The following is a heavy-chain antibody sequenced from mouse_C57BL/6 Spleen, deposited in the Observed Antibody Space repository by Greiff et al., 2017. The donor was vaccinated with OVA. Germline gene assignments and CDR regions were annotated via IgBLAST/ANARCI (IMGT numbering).Heavy chain of an antibody. J-gene: IGHJ3*01. CDR3: ARPYYDYDEGFAY. CDR1: GFTFSDYG. D-gene: IGHD2-4*01. V-gene: IGHV5-15*01. Sequence: EVKLVESGGGLVQPGGSLKLSCAASGFTFSDYGMAWVRQAPRKGPAWVAFISHLAYSIYYADTVTGRFTISRENAKNTLYLEMSSLRSEDTAMYYCARPYYDYDEGFAYWGQGTLVTVAA. CDR2: ISHLAYSI.